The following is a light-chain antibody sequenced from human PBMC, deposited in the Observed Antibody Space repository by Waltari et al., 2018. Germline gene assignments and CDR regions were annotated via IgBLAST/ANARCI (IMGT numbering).Light chain of an antibody. CDR1: SSDIGSYNY. V-gene: IGLV2-14*03. Sequence: QSALTQPASVSGSPGQSITISCTGTSSDIGSYNYVSWYQHHPGKAPKLMIFDVNNRPSGVSDRFSGSKSGNTASLTISGLQAEDEADYYCSSYTTTNTLLVVFGGGTKLTVL. J-gene: IGLJ2*01. CDR3: SSYTTTNTLLVV. CDR2: DVN.